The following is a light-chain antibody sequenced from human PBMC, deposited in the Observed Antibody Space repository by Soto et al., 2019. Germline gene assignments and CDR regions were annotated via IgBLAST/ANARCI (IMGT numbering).Light chain of an antibody. CDR1: QSVSTN. CDR2: GAS. V-gene: IGKV3-15*01. J-gene: IGKJ2*01. CDR3: QQYNNCPPT. Sequence: EIVMTQSPATLSVSPGERATLSCRASQSVSTNFAWYQQKPGQAPRLLIYGASTRDTGIPDRFSGSGSVTECTLTISSLQSEDFAVYYCQQYNNCPPTFGQGTKLEIK.